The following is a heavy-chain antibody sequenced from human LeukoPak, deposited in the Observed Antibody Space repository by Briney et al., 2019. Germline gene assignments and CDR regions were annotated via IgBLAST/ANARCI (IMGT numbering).Heavy chain of an antibody. CDR1: GFTFSSYW. J-gene: IGHJ4*02. V-gene: IGHV3-74*01. Sequence: GGSLRLSCAASGFTFSSYWMHWVRQAPGKGLVWVSRINSDGSSTTYADSVKGRFTISRDNAKNTLYLQMNSLRAEDTAVYYCAKDLRVSHYYESNFDYWGQGTLVTVSS. CDR3: AKDLRVSHYYESNFDY. D-gene: IGHD3-22*01. CDR2: INSDGSST.